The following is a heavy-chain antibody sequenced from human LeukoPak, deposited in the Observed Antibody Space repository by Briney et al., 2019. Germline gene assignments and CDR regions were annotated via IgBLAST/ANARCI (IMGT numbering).Heavy chain of an antibody. CDR1: GFTFSSYS. J-gene: IGHJ4*02. CDR2: ISSSSSYI. D-gene: IGHD3-10*01. Sequence: GGSLRLSCAASGFTFSSYSMNWVRQAPGKGLEWVSSISSSSSYIYYADSVKGRFTISRDNAKNSLYLQMNSLRAEDTAVYYCARGRSSSGSMNEYWGQGTLVTVSS. V-gene: IGHV3-21*01. CDR3: ARGRSSSGSMNEY.